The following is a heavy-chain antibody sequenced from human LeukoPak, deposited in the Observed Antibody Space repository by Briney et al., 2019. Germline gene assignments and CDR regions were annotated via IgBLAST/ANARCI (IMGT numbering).Heavy chain of an antibody. D-gene: IGHD3-10*01. CDR1: GGSVSSSSSY. V-gene: IGHV4-39*07. CDR3: AREVGPSYFDF. CDR2: IYNSRSI. J-gene: IGHJ4*02. Sequence: SETLSLTCTVSGGSVSSSSSYWGWIRQPPGKGLEWIGTIYNSRSIDYNPSLKSRVTISVDTSKNQFSLKLRSVTAADTAMYYCAREVGPSYFDFWGQGTLVSVSS.